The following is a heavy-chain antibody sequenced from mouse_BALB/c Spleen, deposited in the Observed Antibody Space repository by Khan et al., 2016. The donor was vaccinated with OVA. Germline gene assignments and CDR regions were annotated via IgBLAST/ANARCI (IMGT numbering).Heavy chain of an antibody. CDR2: ISNLAYSI. CDR1: GFTFSDYG. CDR3: ARSWAMDY. Sequence: EVQLVESGGGLVQPGGSRKLSCAASGFTFSDYGMAWVRQAPGKGPAWVAFISNLAYSIYYVDTVTGRFTISRENAKNTLYLEMSSLRSEDTAMYYCARSWAMDYWGQGTSVTVSS. J-gene: IGHJ4*01. V-gene: IGHV5-15*02.